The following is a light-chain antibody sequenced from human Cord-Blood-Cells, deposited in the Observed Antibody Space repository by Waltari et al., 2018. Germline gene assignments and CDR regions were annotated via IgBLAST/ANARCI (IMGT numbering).Light chain of an antibody. J-gene: IGKJ1*01. CDR1: QSVSSSY. CDR2: CAA. CDR3: QQYGSSPTWT. Sequence: EFVLTQSQGTLPLSPGERASLACRARQSVSSSYLAWYQQQPGQAPRHLIYCAARRATGIADRFSGSGSGTDFTLTISRLEPEDFAVYYCQQYGSSPTWTFGQGTKVEIK. V-gene: IGKV3-20*01.